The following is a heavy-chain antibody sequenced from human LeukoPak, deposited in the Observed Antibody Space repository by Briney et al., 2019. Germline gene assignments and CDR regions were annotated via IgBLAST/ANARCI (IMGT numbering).Heavy chain of an antibody. V-gene: IGHV3-30*02. D-gene: IGHD6-13*01. J-gene: IGHJ4*02. CDR3: AKHLPGIGAACFDN. CDR1: GFTFSSYG. CDR2: IRYDGNNN. Sequence: PGGSLRLSCAASGFTFSSYGMHWVRQAPGKGLEWVAFIRYDGNNNYYADSVKGRFTISRDNSKSTLYLQMNSLRAEDTAVYYCAKHLPGIGAACFDNWGQGTLVTVSS.